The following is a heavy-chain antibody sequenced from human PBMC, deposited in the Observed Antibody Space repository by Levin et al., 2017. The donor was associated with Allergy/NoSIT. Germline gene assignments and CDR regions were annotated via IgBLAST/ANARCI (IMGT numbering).Heavy chain of an antibody. J-gene: IGHJ5*02. CDR3: ARDLRGDWFDP. V-gene: IGHV3-48*01. CDR1: GFTFSSYS. Sequence: LSLTCAASGFTFSSYSMNWVRQAPGKGLEWVSYISSSSSTIYYADSVKGRFTISRDNAKNSLYLQMNSLRAEDTAVYYCARDLRGDWFDPWGQGTLVTVSS. CDR2: ISSSSSTI. D-gene: IGHD5/OR15-5a*01.